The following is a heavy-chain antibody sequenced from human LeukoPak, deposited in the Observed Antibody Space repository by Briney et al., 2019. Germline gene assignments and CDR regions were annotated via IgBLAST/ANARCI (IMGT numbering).Heavy chain of an antibody. CDR1: GFTFSSYA. CDR2: ISYDGSNK. V-gene: IGHV3-30*18. Sequence: GGSLRLSCAASGFTFSSYAMSWVRQAPGKGLEWVAVISYDGSNKYYADSVKGRFTISRDNSKNTLYLQMNSLRAEDTAVYYCAKPHADYWGQGTLVTVSS. CDR3: AKPHADY. J-gene: IGHJ4*02.